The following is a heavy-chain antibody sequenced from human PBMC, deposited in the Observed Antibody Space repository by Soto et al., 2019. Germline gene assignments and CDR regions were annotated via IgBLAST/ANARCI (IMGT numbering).Heavy chain of an antibody. CDR2: IYPGDSDT. J-gene: IGHJ3*02. Sequence: GESLKISCKGSGYSFTSYWIGWVRQMPGKGLEWMGIIYPGDSDTRYSPSFQGQVTISADKSISTAYLQWSSLKASDTAMYYCARGLYGGNSVSAFDIWGQGTMVTVSS. V-gene: IGHV5-51*01. CDR1: GYSFTSYW. D-gene: IGHD2-21*02. CDR3: ARGLYGGNSVSAFDI.